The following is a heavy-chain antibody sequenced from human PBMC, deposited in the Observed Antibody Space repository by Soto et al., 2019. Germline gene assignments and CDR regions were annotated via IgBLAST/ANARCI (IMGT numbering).Heavy chain of an antibody. CDR3: ARQGVNYYDSSGYYYVGAFDI. CDR1: GGSISSSRYY. Sequence: SETLSLTCTVSGGSISSSRYYWGWIRQPPGNGLEWIGSIYYSGSTYYNPSLKSRVTISVDTSKNQFSLKLSSVTAANTAVYYCARQGVNYYDSSGYYYVGAFDIWGQGTMVT. CDR2: IYYSGST. J-gene: IGHJ3*02. D-gene: IGHD3-22*01. V-gene: IGHV4-39*01.